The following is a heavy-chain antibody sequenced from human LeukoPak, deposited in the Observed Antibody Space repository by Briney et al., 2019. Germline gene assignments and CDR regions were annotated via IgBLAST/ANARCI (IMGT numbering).Heavy chain of an antibody. D-gene: IGHD1-26*01. J-gene: IGHJ4*02. CDR2: IRYDGSNK. CDR1: GFTFSSYG. Sequence: QPGRSLRLSCAASGFTFSSYGMHWVRQAPGKGLEWVAFIRYDGSNKYYADSVKGRFTISRDNSKNTLYLQMNSLRAEDTAVYYCANLWQWELPFDYWGQGTLVTVSS. V-gene: IGHV3-30*02. CDR3: ANLWQWELPFDY.